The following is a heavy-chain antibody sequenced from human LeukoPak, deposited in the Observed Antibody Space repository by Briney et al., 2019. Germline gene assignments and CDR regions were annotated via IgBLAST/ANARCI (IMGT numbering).Heavy chain of an antibody. D-gene: IGHD2-2*01. V-gene: IGHV4-39*01. CDR1: GGSISSSSYY. CDR3: ARRWCSSTSCYYFDY. J-gene: IGHJ4*02. CDR2: IYYSGST. Sequence: SETLSLTCTVSGGSISSSSYYWGWIRQPPGKGLEWIGSIYYSGSTYYNPSLKSRVTISVDTSKNQFSLKLSPVTAADTAVYYCARRWCSSTSCYYFDYWGQGTLVTVSS.